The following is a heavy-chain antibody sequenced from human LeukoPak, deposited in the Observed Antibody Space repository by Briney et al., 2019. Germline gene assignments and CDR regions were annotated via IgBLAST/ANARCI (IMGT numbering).Heavy chain of an antibody. CDR3: ARERLYCTNGVCYDAFDI. Sequence: PSETLSLTCTVSGYSISSGYYWGWIRQPPGKRLEWIGSIYHSGSTYYNPSLKSRVTISVDTSKNQFSLKLSSVTAADTAVYYCARERLYCTNGVCYDAFDIWGQGTMVTVSS. J-gene: IGHJ3*02. D-gene: IGHD2-8*01. V-gene: IGHV4-38-2*02. CDR1: GYSISSGYY. CDR2: IYHSGST.